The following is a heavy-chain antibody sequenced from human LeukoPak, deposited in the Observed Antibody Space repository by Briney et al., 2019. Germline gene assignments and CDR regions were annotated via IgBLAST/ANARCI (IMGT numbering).Heavy chain of an antibody. CDR3: ARANKRWLQHYYYYYYMDV. V-gene: IGHV3-48*03. J-gene: IGHJ6*03. CDR2: ISSSGSTI. Sequence: GGSLRLSCAASGFTFSSYGMNWVRQAPGKGLEWVSYISSSGSTIYYADSVKGRFTISRDNAKNSLYLQMNSLRAEDTAVYYCARANKRWLQHYYYYYYMDVWGKGTTVTVSS. CDR1: GFTFSSYG. D-gene: IGHD5-24*01.